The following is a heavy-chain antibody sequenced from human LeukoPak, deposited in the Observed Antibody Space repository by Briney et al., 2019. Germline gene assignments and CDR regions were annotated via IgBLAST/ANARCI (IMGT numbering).Heavy chain of an antibody. D-gene: IGHD6-13*01. Sequence: GGPLRLSCAASGFTFSSYSMNWVRQAPGKGLEWVSSISSSSSYIYYADSVKGRYTISRDNAKNSLYLQMNSLRAEDTAVYYCARGPLAAAGDYWGQGTLVTVSS. CDR1: GFTFSSYS. CDR2: ISSSSSYI. V-gene: IGHV3-21*01. J-gene: IGHJ4*02. CDR3: ARGPLAAAGDY.